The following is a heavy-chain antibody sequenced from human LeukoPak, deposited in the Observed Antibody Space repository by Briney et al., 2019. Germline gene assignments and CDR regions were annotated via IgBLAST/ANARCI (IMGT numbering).Heavy chain of an antibody. CDR3: AKDIYSYGLNFDY. D-gene: IGHD5-18*01. CDR2: ISGDGGST. Sequence: PGGSLRLSCAASGFTLTSFWMYWVRQAPGKGLEWVSLISGDGGSTYYADSVKGLFTISRDNSKNSLYLQMNSLRTEDTALYYCAKDIYSYGLNFDYWGQGTLVTVSS. J-gene: IGHJ4*02. CDR1: GFTLTSFW. V-gene: IGHV3-43*02.